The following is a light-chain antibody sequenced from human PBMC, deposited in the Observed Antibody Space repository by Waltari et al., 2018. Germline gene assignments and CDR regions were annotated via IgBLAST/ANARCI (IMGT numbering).Light chain of an antibody. CDR3: QQGYSNPHT. CDR1: QSISIY. J-gene: IGKJ4*01. Sequence: DIQMTQSPSSLSASVGARFTITCRASQSISIYLYWYQQKPGKAPKLLIYAASSLQSGVPSRFSGSGSGTEFTLTISSLQPEDFATYYCQQGYSNPHTFGGGTKVEIK. CDR2: AAS. V-gene: IGKV1-39*01.